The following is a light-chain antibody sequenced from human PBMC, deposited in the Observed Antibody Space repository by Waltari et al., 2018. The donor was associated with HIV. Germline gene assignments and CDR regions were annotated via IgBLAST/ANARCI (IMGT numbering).Light chain of an antibody. CDR2: EVS. V-gene: IGLV2-14*01. Sequence: QSALTQPASVSGSPGPSLTISCTGTSSDVGGYIYVPWYQQHPGKAPKPLIYEVSNRPAGISNRFSGAKSGNTASLTISGLQAEDEADYYCSSYTSSSTLNVFGTGTKVTVL. J-gene: IGLJ1*01. CDR3: SSYTSSSTLNV. CDR1: SSDVGGYIY.